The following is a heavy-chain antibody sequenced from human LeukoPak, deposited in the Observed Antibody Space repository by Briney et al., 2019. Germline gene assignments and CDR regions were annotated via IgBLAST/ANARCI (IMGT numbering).Heavy chain of an antibody. D-gene: IGHD5-24*01. CDR1: GYTFTSYD. J-gene: IGHJ4*02. V-gene: IGHV1-18*01. CDR3: VKDYNYVIDY. Sequence: ASVKVSCKASGYTFTSYDINWVRQATGQGLEWMGWISANNGDIHPAQKFQGRVTMTTDTSTTTAYMELRSLRSDDTAVYYCVKDYNYVIDYWGQGTLVTVSS. CDR2: ISANNGDI.